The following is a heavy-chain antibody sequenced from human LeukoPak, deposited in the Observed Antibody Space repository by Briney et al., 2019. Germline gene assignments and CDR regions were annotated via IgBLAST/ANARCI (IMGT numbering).Heavy chain of an antibody. CDR3: TTAPVIVGATGGAFDI. V-gene: IGHV3-15*01. J-gene: IGHJ3*02. Sequence: GVSLRLSCAASGFTFSNAWMSWVRQAPGKGLEWVGRIKSKTDGGTTDYAAPVKGRFTISRDDSKNTLYLQMNSLKTEDTAVYYCTTAPVIVGATGGAFDIWGQGTMVTVSS. D-gene: IGHD1-26*01. CDR1: GFTFSNAW. CDR2: IKSKTDGGTT.